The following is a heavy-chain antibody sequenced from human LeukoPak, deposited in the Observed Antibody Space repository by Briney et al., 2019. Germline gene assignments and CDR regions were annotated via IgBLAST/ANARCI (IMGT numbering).Heavy chain of an antibody. V-gene: IGHV1-2*02. D-gene: IGHD2-2*01. CDR3: ARDDCSSTSCYGDFDY. CDR1: GYTFTSYG. CDR2: INPNSGGT. J-gene: IGHJ4*02. Sequence: ASVKVSCKASGYTFTSYGISWVRQAPGQGLEWMGWINPNSGGTNYAQKFQGRVTMTRDTSISTAYMELSRLRSDDTAVYYCARDDCSSTSCYGDFDYWGQGTLVTVSS.